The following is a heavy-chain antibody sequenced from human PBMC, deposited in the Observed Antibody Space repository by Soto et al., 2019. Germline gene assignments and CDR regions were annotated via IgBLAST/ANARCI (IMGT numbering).Heavy chain of an antibody. CDR3: AKGPYSASAGGWFDP. CDR1: GFIFDDYA. CDR2: INWNSVRI. V-gene: IGHV3-9*01. D-gene: IGHD3-16*01. J-gene: IGHJ5*02. Sequence: EVQLVESVGGLVQPGRSLRLSCAASGFIFDDYAMFGIRQAPGKGLESVSSINWNSVRIAYADSVKGRFTISRDNARNSLYLQMTSLRPEDTAFYYCAKGPYSASAGGWFDPWGQGTLVTVSS.